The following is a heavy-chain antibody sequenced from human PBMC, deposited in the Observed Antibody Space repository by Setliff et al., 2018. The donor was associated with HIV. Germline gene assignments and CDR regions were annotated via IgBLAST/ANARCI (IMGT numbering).Heavy chain of an antibody. J-gene: IGHJ3*02. CDR3: SRSGIGYGGDSNTFDI. V-gene: IGHV4-38-2*02. CDR1: GYSISSGYY. D-gene: IGHD2-21*02. CDR2: IYHSGTT. Sequence: KPSETLSLTCTVSGYSISSGYYWGWIRQPPGKGLEWIGSIYHSGTTYYNPSLKSRVTIFVDTSKNQFSLRLNSVTATDAAMYYCSRSGIGYGGDSNTFDIWGQGTLVTVSS.